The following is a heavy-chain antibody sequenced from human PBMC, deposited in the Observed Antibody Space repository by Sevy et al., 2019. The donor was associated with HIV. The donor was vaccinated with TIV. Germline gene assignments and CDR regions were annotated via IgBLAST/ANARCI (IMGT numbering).Heavy chain of an antibody. J-gene: IGHJ5*02. CDR2: IKQDGSEK. CDR1: GFTFSSYW. D-gene: IGHD1-26*01. V-gene: IGHV3-7*01. CDR3: ARGVKGYSGSSITGGNWFDP. Sequence: GGSLRLSCAASGFTFSSYWMSWVRQAPGKRLEWVANIKQDGSEKYYVDSVKGRFTISRDNAKNSLYLQMNSLRAEDTAVYYCARGVKGYSGSSITGGNWFDPSGQGTLVTVSS.